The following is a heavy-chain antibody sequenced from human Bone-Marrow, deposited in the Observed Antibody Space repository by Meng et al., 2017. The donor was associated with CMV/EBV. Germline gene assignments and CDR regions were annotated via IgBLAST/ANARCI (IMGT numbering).Heavy chain of an antibody. CDR3: AREINSGYVSLGPSY. CDR2: IFSDGTT. D-gene: IGHD3-16*01. V-gene: IGHV3-66*01. J-gene: IGHJ4*02. Sequence: GESLKISCAASGTTVSSNYMSWVRQAPGKGLEWVSVIFSDGTTYYADSVKGRFTISRDISKNTLYLQMSSLKAEDTALYYCAREINSGYVSLGPSYCGQGTLVTVSS. CDR1: GTTVSSNY.